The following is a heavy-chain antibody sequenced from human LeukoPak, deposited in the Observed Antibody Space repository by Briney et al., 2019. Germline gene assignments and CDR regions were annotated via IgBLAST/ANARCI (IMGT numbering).Heavy chain of an antibody. V-gene: IGHV1-2*02. J-gene: IGHJ5*02. CDR3: ARYCSGGSCYSSSIDP. D-gene: IGHD2-15*01. CDR1: GGTFSSYA. CDR2: INPNSGGT. Sequence: GASVKVSCKASGGTFSSYAISWVRQAPGQGLEWMGGINPNSGGTNYAQKFQGRVTMTRDTSISTAYMELSRLRSDDTAVYYCARYCSGGSCYSSSIDPWGQGTLVTVSS.